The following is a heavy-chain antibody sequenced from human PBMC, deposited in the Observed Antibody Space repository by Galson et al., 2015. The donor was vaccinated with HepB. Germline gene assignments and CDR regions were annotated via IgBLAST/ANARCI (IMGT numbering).Heavy chain of an antibody. V-gene: IGHV3-9*01. CDR1: GFTFDDYA. CDR3: AKEGHPHYYYYGMDV. Sequence: SLRLSCAASGFTFDDYAMHWVRQAPGKGLEWVSGISWNSGSIGYADSVKGRFTISRDNAKNSLYLQMNSLRAEDTALYYFAKEGHPHYYYYGMDVWGQGTTVTVSS. J-gene: IGHJ6*02. CDR2: ISWNSGSI.